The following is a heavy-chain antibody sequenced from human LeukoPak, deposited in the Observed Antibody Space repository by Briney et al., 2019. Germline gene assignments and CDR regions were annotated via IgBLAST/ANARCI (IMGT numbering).Heavy chain of an antibody. CDR2: IYYSGST. CDR3: ARVPRSYYYYYYMDV. Sequence: SETLSLTCTVSGGSISSYYWSWIRQPPGKGLEWIGYIYYSGSTNYNPSLKSRVTISADTSKNQFSLKLSSVTAADTAVYYCARVPRSYYYYYYMDVWSKGTTVTVSS. J-gene: IGHJ6*03. V-gene: IGHV4-59*01. CDR1: GGSISSYY.